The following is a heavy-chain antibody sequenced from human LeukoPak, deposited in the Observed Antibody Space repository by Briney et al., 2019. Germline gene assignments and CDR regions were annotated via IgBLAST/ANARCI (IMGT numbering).Heavy chain of an antibody. V-gene: IGHV3-21*01. D-gene: IGHD6-13*01. CDR2: ISSSSSYI. CDR1: GFTFSSYS. Sequence: GGSLRLSCAASGFTFSSYSMDWVRQAPGKGLEWVSSISSSSSYIYYADSVKGRFTISRDNAKNSLYLQMNSLRAEDTAVYYCARARIAAAGRVNFDYWGQGTLVTVSS. CDR3: ARARIAAAGRVNFDY. J-gene: IGHJ4*02.